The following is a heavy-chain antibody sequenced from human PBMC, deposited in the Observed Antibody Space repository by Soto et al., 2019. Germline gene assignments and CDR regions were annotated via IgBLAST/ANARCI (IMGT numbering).Heavy chain of an antibody. J-gene: IGHJ5*02. CDR2: ISGFNDNT. Sequence: GASVKVSCKASGYTLTNYGVSWVRQAPGQGLEWMGWISGFNDNTIYAQRLQGRVTMTTDTSTSTAYMELRSLRSDDTAVYYCARAGTGGYSGYDVARTYWFDPWGQGPLVTV. CDR3: ARAGTGGYSGYDVARTYWFDP. D-gene: IGHD5-12*01. V-gene: IGHV1-18*01. CDR1: GYTLTNYG.